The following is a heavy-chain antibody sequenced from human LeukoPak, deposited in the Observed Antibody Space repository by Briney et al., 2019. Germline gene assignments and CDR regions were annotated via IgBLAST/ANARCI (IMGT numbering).Heavy chain of an antibody. CDR3: TRDPRYDYVWGSYRLGYYYYYMDV. J-gene: IGHJ6*03. CDR1: GFTFGDYA. D-gene: IGHD3-16*02. V-gene: IGHV3-49*03. Sequence: GGSLRLSCTASGFTFGDYAMSWFRQAPGKGLEWVGFIRSKAYGGTTEYAASVKGRFTISRDDSKSIAYLQMNSLKTEDTAVYYCTRDPRYDYVWGSYRLGYYYYYMDVWGKGTTVTISS. CDR2: IRSKAYGGTT.